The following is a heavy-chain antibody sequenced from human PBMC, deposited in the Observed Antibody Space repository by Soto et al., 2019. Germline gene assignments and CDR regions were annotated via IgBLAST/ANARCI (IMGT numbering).Heavy chain of an antibody. Sequence: PSETLSLTCAVYGGSFSGYFWSWMRQPPGKGLEWIGDINHSGTTNQSPSLKSRVTISVDTSKNQFSLKLKSLTAADTAVYYCARGIISTPAVQGDAPDNCYFDSWGLGTLVTVSS. CDR2: INHSGTT. CDR1: GGSFSGYF. CDR3: ARGIISTPAVQGDAPDNCYFDS. V-gene: IGHV4-34*01. D-gene: IGHD1-1*01. J-gene: IGHJ4*02.